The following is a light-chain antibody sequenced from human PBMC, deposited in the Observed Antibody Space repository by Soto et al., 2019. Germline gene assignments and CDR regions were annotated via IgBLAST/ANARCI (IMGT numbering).Light chain of an antibody. CDR2: WAS. Sequence: DIVITQSPDSLGMSLGERTTINCSSSQNILYNHKNKNYLAWYQQKPGQPPKLLIYWASTLESGVPDRFSGSGSGTDFTLTINGLQAEDVAAYFCQQYHTTPFTFGPGTKVDI. CDR3: QQYHTTPFT. V-gene: IGKV4-1*01. J-gene: IGKJ3*01. CDR1: QNILYNHKNKNY.